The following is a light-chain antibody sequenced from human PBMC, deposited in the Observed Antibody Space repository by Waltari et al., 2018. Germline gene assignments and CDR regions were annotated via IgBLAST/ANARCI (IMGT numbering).Light chain of an antibody. V-gene: IGLV2-11*01. Sequence: QSALTQPRPVSGSPGPSVPSSCTGPSSDVGRYNHVSWYPQHPGKAPKLMIYDVTKRPSGVPDRFSGSKSGNTASLTISGLQAEDEADYYCSSYAGSYTVVFGGGTKLTVL. CDR3: SSYAGSYTVV. J-gene: IGLJ2*01. CDR1: SSDVGRYNH. CDR2: DVT.